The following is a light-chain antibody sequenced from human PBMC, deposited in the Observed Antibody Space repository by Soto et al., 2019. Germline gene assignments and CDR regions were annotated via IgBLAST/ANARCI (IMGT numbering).Light chain of an antibody. Sequence: DIVMTQSPDSLAVSLGERATIHCKSSQSILFTSDNKNYLAWYQQKPGQAPRLLMSAASSRATGIPDRFSGSGSGTDFTLTISRLEAEDFAVYYCQQSSSSPITFGQGTRLEIK. J-gene: IGKJ5*01. V-gene: IGKV4-1*01. CDR1: QSILFTSDNKNY. CDR3: QQSSSSPIT. CDR2: AAS.